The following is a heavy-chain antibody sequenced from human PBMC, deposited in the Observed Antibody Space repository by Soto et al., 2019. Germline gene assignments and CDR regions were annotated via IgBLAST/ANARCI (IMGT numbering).Heavy chain of an antibody. CDR3: ARVGYYYDSSGYRDY. CDR2: INPNSGGT. J-gene: IGHJ4*02. V-gene: IGHV1-2*02. CDR1: GYTFTGYY. D-gene: IGHD3-22*01. Sequence: ASVKVSCKASGYTFTGYYMHWVRQAPGQGLGWMGWINPNSGGTNYAQKFQGRVTMTRDTSISTAYMELSRLRSDDTAVYYCARVGYYYDSSGYRDYWGQGTLVTVSS.